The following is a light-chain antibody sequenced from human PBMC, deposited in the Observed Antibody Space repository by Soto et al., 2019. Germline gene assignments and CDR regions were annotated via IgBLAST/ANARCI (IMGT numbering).Light chain of an antibody. J-gene: IGKJ4*01. V-gene: IGKV3-11*01. CDR2: DAS. CDR3: QQRSNWPLT. CDR1: QSLSSQ. Sequence: EIVLTQSPATLSLSPGGRATLSCRASQSLSSQLAWYQQKPGQAPRLLIHDASNRATGIPARFSGSGSATDFTLTISSLEPEDFAVYYCQQRSNWPLTFGGGTKVDIK.